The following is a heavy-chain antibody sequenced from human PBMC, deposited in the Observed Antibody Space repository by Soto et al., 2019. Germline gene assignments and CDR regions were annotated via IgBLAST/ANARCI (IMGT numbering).Heavy chain of an antibody. J-gene: IGHJ4*02. Sequence: SETLSLTCTVSGGSISSYYWSWIRQPPGKGLEWIGYIYYSGSTNYNPSLKSRVTISVDTSKNQFSLKLSSVTAADTAVYYRARNSGYCSGGSCSNDYWGQGTLVTVSS. CDR1: GGSISSYY. D-gene: IGHD2-15*01. V-gene: IGHV4-59*01. CDR2: IYYSGST. CDR3: ARNSGYCSGGSCSNDY.